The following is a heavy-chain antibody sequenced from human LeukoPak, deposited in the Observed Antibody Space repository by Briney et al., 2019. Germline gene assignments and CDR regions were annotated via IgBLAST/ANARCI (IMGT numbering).Heavy chain of an antibody. J-gene: IGHJ2*01. CDR2: LNTDGSDT. D-gene: IGHD6-19*01. CDR3: ARSEAVAWSFDL. V-gene: IGHV3-74*01. CDR1: GFSVSDNY. Sequence: GGSLRLSCAASGFSVSDNYMSWVRQAPGKGLVWVSRLNTDGSDTRYADSVQGRFTISRDNAKNTLYLQMNSLRAEDTAVYYCARSEAVAWSFDLWGRGTLVTVSS.